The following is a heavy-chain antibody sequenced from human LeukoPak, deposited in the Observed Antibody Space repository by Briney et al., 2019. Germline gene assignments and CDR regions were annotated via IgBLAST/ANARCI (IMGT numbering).Heavy chain of an antibody. D-gene: IGHD3-22*01. J-gene: IGHJ4*02. Sequence: GGSLRLSCAASGFSFSSYCMSWSRQAPGKGLEWVSSISGSGGSTYYADSVKGRFTVSRDNSKNTLYLQMNSLRAEDTAVYYCAKARGTVVPPFDYWGQGTLATVSS. V-gene: IGHV3-23*01. CDR1: GFSFSSYC. CDR2: ISGSGGST. CDR3: AKARGTVVPPFDY.